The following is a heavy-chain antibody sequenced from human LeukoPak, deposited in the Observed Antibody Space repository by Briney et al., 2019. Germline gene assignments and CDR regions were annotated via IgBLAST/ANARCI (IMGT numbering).Heavy chain of an antibody. CDR1: GGSFSSYY. CDR2: IYYSGST. V-gene: IGHV4-59*01. D-gene: IGHD6-13*01. CDR3: ARDPIAAAGSDAFDI. Sequence: PSETLSLTCAVYGGSFSSYYWSWIRQPPGKGLEWIGYIYYSGSTNYNPSLKSRVTISVDTSKNQFSLKLSSVTAADTAVYYCARDPIAAAGSDAFDIWGQGTMVTVSS. J-gene: IGHJ3*02.